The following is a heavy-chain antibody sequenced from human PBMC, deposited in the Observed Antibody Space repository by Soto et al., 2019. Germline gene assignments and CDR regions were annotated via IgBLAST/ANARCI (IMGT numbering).Heavy chain of an antibody. V-gene: IGHV3-21*01. CDR1: GFTFGDHA. CDR3: ARDGATTVTTDVAFDI. Sequence: GGSLRLSCTTSGFTFGDHAMNWVRQAPGKGLEWVSSISSSSSYIYYGDSLKGRFTISRDNAKNSLYLQMNSLRAEDTAVYYCARDGATTVTTDVAFDIWGQGTMVTVSS. J-gene: IGHJ3*02. CDR2: ISSSSSYI. D-gene: IGHD4-17*01.